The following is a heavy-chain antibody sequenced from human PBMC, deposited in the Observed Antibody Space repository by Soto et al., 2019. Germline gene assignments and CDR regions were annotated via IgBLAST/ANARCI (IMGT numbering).Heavy chain of an antibody. V-gene: IGHV3-30*03. D-gene: IGHD4-17*01. Sequence: GGSLRLSCAASGFTFSSYGMHWVRQAPGKGLEWVAVISYDGSNKYYADSVKGRFTISRDNSKNTLYLQMNSLRAEDTAVYYCARDHDYGNYFFRMDVWGQGTTVTVSS. CDR1: GFTFSSYG. J-gene: IGHJ6*02. CDR2: ISYDGSNK. CDR3: ARDHDYGNYFFRMDV.